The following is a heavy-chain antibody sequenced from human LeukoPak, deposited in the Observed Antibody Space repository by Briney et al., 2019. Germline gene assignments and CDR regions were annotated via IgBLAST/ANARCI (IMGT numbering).Heavy chain of an antibody. J-gene: IGHJ4*02. CDR2: INPSGGST. V-gene: IGHV1-46*01. CDR1: GYTFTSYY. D-gene: IGHD6-13*01. Sequence: ASVKVSCKASGYTFTSYYMHWVRQAPGQGLGWMGIINPSGGSTSYAQKFQGRVTMTRNMSTSTVYMELSSLRSEDTAVYYCARAVSIAAGGDYWGQGTLVTVSS. CDR3: ARAVSIAAGGDY.